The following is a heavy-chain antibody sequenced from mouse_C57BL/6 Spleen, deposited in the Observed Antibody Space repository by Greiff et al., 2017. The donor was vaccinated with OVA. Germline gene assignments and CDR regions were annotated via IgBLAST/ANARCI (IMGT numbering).Heavy chain of an antibody. V-gene: IGHV1-76*01. CDR1: GYTFTDYY. CDR3: ATSIYWYFDV. J-gene: IGHJ1*03. CDR2: IYPGSGNT. Sequence: VQLQQSGAELVRPGASVKLSCKASGYTFTDYYINWVKQRPGQGLEWIARIYPGSGNTYYNEKFKGKATLTAEKSSSTAYMQLSSLTSEDSAVYFCATSIYWYFDVWGTGTTVTVSS.